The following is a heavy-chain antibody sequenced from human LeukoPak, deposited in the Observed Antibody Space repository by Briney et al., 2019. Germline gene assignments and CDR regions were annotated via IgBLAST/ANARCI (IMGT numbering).Heavy chain of an antibody. CDR3: ARGEYQLLHYYYYGMDV. Sequence: QPGGSLRLSCAASGFTFSSYEMNWVLQAPGKGLEWVSYISSSGSTIYYADSVKGRFTISRDNAKNSLYLQMNSLRAEDTAVYYCARGEYQLLHYYYYGMDVWGKGTTVTVSS. V-gene: IGHV3-48*03. J-gene: IGHJ6*04. D-gene: IGHD2-2*01. CDR1: GFTFSSYE. CDR2: ISSSGSTI.